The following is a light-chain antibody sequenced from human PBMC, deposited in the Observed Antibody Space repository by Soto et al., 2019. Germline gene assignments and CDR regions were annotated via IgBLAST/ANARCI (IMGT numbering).Light chain of an antibody. J-gene: IGKJ1*01. V-gene: IGKV1-5*01. CDR1: QSISSW. CDR3: QQYNGYSRT. CDR2: DAS. Sequence: DIRMTQSPSTLSASVGYRVTITCRASQSISSWLAWYQQKPGKAPKLLIYDASSLESGVPSRFSGSGSGTEFTLTISSMQPDDFATFYCQQYNGYSRTFGQGTKVDIK.